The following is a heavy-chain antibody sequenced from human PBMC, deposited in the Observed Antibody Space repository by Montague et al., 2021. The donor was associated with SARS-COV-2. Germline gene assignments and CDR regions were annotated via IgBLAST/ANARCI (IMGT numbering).Heavy chain of an antibody. CDR1: GGSFSDYS. Sequence: SETLSLTCAVYGGSFSDYSWTWIRQPPGKGLEWIGEINHSGITKYNPTLKSRVTISVDVSKNQFSLKLSAVTAADTAVYYCARGAPTISMILVVMTGAGWYFDLWGRGTLVTVSS. CDR2: INHSGIT. CDR3: ARGAPTISMILVVMTGAGWYFDL. V-gene: IGHV4-34*01. J-gene: IGHJ2*01. D-gene: IGHD3-22*01.